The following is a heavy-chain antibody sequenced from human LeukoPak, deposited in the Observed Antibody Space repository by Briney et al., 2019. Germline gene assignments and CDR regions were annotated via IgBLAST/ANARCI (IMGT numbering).Heavy chain of an antibody. J-gene: IGHJ3*02. V-gene: IGHV1-69*01. Sequence: SVKVACKASGGTFSSYAISWVRQAPGQGLELMGGIIPIFGTANYAQKFQGRVTITADESTSTAYMELSSLRSEDTAVYYCARQQQLLLAGAFDIWGQGTMVTVSS. D-gene: IGHD6-13*01. CDR1: GGTFSSYA. CDR2: IIPIFGTA. CDR3: ARQQQLLLAGAFDI.